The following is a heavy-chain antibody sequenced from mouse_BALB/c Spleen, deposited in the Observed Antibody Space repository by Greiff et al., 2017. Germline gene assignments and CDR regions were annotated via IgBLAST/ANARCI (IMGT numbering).Heavy chain of an antibody. V-gene: IGHV5-6-3*01. Sequence: EVMLVESGGGLVQPGGSLKLSCAASGFTFSSYGMSWVRQTPDKRLELVATINSNGGSTYYPDSVKGRFTISRDNAKNTLYLQMSSLKSEDTAMYYCARVVYDGYSRYYFDYWGQGTTLTVSS. CDR1: GFTFSSYG. CDR3: ARVVYDGYSRYYFDY. J-gene: IGHJ2*01. D-gene: IGHD2-3*01. CDR2: INSNGGST.